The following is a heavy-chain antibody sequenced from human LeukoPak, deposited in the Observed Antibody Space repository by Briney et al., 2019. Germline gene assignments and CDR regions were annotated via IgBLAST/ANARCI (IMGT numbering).Heavy chain of an antibody. V-gene: IGHV4-59*01. Sequence: LETLSLTCTVSGVSITSYYWSWIRQPPGKGLEWIGYISYSGSTNYNPSLKSRITILVDTSKNQFSLKLSSVTAADTAVYDCARDQGYLDCWGQGTLVTVSS. CDR3: ARDQGYLDC. D-gene: IGHD2-15*01. CDR2: ISYSGST. CDR1: GVSITSYY. J-gene: IGHJ4*02.